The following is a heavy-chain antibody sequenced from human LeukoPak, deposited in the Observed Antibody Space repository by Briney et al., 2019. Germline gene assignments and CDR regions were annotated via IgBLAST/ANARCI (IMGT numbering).Heavy chain of an antibody. D-gene: IGHD2-2*03. CDR3: AKEMGIVVVPVAHPSGAFDI. Sequence: GRSLRPSCAASGFTFSSYAMSWVRQAPGKGLEWVSTISGSSTYYADSVKGRFTISRDNSKNTLYLQMNSLRAEDTAVYYCAKEMGIVVVPVAHPSGAFDIWGQGTMVIVSS. J-gene: IGHJ3*02. CDR2: ISGSST. V-gene: IGHV3-23*01. CDR1: GFTFSSYA.